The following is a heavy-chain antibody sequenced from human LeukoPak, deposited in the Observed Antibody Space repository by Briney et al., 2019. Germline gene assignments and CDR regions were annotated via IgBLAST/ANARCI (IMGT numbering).Heavy chain of an antibody. CDR1: GYTLTELS. J-gene: IGHJ3*02. CDR3: ATSLGLYCSSTSCYAGRDAFDI. D-gene: IGHD2-2*01. CDR2: FDPADGET. V-gene: IGHV1-24*01. Sequence: GSVRVSCKVSGYTLTELSMHWVRPAPGKGLEWMGGFDPADGETIYAQKFQGRVTLTEDTSTDTAYMELSSLRSEDTAVYYCATSLGLYCSSTSCYAGRDAFDIGGQETRDTVSS.